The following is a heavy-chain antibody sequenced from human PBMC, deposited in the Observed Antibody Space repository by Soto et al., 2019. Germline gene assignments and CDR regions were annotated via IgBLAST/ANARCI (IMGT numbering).Heavy chain of an antibody. CDR1: GFTFSSYG. V-gene: IGHV3-23*01. Sequence: EVQLLESGGGLVQPGGSLRLSCAASGFTFSSYGMSWVRQAPGKGLEWVSAISSSGGRAYYADSVKGRFTTSRDNSKNALYLQMNSLRAEDTAVYYCARGATSPSYWGQGTLVTVSS. CDR3: ARGATSPSY. J-gene: IGHJ4*02. CDR2: ISSSGGRA.